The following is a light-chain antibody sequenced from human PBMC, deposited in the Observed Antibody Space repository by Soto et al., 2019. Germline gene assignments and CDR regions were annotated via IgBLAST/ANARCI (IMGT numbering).Light chain of an antibody. Sequence: EIVLTQSPGTLSLSPGERATLSCRASQSISSNYLAWYQQKPGQAPRLVIYGASSRATGIPDRFSGSGSGTDFTLTSSRLEAEDFAVYYCQQYGSSGTFGQGTKVDIK. CDR2: GAS. CDR3: QQYGSSGT. V-gene: IGKV3-20*01. CDR1: QSISSNY. J-gene: IGKJ1*01.